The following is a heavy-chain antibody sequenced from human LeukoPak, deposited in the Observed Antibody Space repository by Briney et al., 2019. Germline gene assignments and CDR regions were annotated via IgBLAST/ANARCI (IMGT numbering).Heavy chain of an antibody. J-gene: IGHJ6*02. CDR3: AKDMGVRYCSSTSCYANYYYGMDV. Sequence: GGSLRLSCAASGFTFDDYAMHWVRQAPGKGLEWVSGISWNSGSIGYADSVKGRFTISRDNAKNSLYLQMNSLRAEDTALYYCAKDMGVRYCSSTSCYANYYYGMDVWGQGTTVTVSS. D-gene: IGHD2-2*01. CDR1: GFTFDDYA. V-gene: IGHV3-9*01. CDR2: ISWNSGSI.